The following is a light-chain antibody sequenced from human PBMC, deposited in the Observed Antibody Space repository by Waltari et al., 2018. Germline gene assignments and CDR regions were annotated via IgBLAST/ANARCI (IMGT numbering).Light chain of an antibody. CDR2: DTS. CDR1: QPITNY. V-gene: IGKV1-33*01. CDR3: QRYDNLPIFA. J-gene: IGKJ3*01. Sequence: DIQLTQSPSSLSASVGDRITITCRASQPITNYLNWYQQKAGKAPELLINDTSNLEAGVPSRFSGSQSGTEFTLSNSSLQPEDIATYYCQRYDNLPIFAFGPGTKVDNK.